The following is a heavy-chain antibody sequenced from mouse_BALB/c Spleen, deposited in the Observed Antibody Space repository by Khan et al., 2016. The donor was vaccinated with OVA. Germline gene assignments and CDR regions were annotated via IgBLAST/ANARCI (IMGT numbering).Heavy chain of an antibody. J-gene: IGHJ1*01. CDR2: ISYSGST. D-gene: IGHD1-1*02. CDR1: GYSITSDYA. V-gene: IGHV3-2*02. CDR3: ARRAYYGHWYFDV. Sequence: EVQLQESGPGLVKPSQSLSLTCTVTGYSITSDYAWNWIRQFPGNKLEWMGYISYSGSTSYNPSLKSRISITRDTSKNQFFLQLNSVTTEDTATYYGARRAYYGHWYFDVWGAGTMVTVSS.